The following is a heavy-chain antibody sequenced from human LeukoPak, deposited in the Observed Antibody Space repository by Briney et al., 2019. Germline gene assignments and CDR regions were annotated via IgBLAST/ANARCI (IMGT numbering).Heavy chain of an antibody. J-gene: IGHJ4*02. CDR2: IASSTI. Sequence: GGSLRLSCAASGFTFSTYSMNWVRQAPGKGLEWVSYIASSTIYYADSVKGRFTISRDNSKNTLYLQMNSLRAEDTAVYYCAKVFPATDYWGQGTLVTVSS. V-gene: IGHV3-48*01. CDR1: GFTFSTYS. CDR3: AKVFPATDY.